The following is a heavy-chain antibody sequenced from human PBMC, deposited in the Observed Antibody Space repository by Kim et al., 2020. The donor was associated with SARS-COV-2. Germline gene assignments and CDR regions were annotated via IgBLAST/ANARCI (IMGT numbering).Heavy chain of an antibody. D-gene: IGHD3-3*01. CDR1: GFTFSSYS. V-gene: IGHV3-48*02. CDR2: ISSSSTI. J-gene: IGHJ4*02. Sequence: GGSRRLSCAASGFTFSSYSMNWVRQAPGKGLEWVSYISSSSTIYYADSVKGRFTISRDNAKNSLYLQMNSLRDEDTAVYYCARDPTYDFWSGYSRSFDYWGQGTLVTVSS. CDR3: ARDPTYDFWSGYSRSFDY.